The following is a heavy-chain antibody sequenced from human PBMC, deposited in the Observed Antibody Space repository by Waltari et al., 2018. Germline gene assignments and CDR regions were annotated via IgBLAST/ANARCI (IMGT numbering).Heavy chain of an antibody. CDR3: ARGAPYGDYLPCDY. CDR2: VSPHNGDT. Sequence: QVQLVQSGAEVEKPGASVKVSCKPIGSTFTRYGFIWVLRAPGQGLEGMGWVSPHNGDTDYEKKCQGRVTMATDTFMNTAYMELRSLRPDDTAVYYCARGAPYGDYLPCDYWGQGTLVTVSS. J-gene: IGHJ4*02. V-gene: IGHV1-18*04. CDR1: GSTFTRYG. D-gene: IGHD4-17*01.